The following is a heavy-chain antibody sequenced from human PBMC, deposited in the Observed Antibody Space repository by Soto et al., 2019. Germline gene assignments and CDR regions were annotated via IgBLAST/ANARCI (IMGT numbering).Heavy chain of an antibody. CDR2: INHSGST. D-gene: IGHD3-3*01. CDR3: ARNGSYYDFWSGYYFGGGMDV. V-gene: IGHV4-38-2*01. CDR1: GYSINSGYY. J-gene: IGHJ6*02. Sequence: SETLSLTCAVSGYSINSGYYWGWIRQPPGKGLEWIGEINHSGSTNYNPSLKSRVTISVDTSKNQFSLKLSSVTAADTAVYYCARNGSYYDFWSGYYFGGGMDVWGQGTTVTVSS.